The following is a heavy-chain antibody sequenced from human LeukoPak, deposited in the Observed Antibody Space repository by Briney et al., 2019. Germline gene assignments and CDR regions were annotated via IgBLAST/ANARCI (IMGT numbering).Heavy chain of an antibody. CDR3: ARSGDYIKEGFDY. CDR1: GYSIRSVHY. D-gene: IGHD3-22*01. Sequence: SDTLSLTCTVSGYSIRSVHYRCWIRHSPGKGVEWIVSSNHSGITKYNPSLKSRVTLSGDTSKNQFSRQLSSVTAADRALYYCARSGDYIKEGFDYSGQGSQVTVSS. CDR2: SNHSGIT. J-gene: IGHJ4*02. V-gene: IGHV4-38-2*02.